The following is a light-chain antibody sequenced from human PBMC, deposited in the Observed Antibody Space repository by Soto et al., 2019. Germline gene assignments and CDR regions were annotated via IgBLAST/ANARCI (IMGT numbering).Light chain of an antibody. J-gene: IGKJ5*01. V-gene: IGKV2-28*01. Sequence: DIGLTKSPPSLPVTPGEPASISFRPSHSLLHNNGYNYLDWYLRKPGQSPQLLIYLGSNRSSGVPDRFSGSGSGTDFTLKINRVEAEDVGVYYCMQALQTLTFGQGTRLENK. CDR2: LGS. CDR1: HSLLHNNGYNY. CDR3: MQALQTLT.